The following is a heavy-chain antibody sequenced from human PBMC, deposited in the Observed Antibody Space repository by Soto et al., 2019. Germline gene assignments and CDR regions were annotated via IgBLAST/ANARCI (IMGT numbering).Heavy chain of an antibody. CDR3: ARDRGDTRNYGWFDP. CDR1: GYTFTSYG. D-gene: IGHD1-7*01. J-gene: IGHJ5*02. Sequence: QVQLVQSGAEVKKPGASVMVSCKASGYTFTSYGISWVRQAPGQGLELMGWISAYNGNTNYAQKLQGRVTMTTDTATSTAYMALRSLRSDVTSMYYSARDRGDTRNYGWFDPWGQGTLVSVSS. V-gene: IGHV1-18*01. CDR2: ISAYNGNT.